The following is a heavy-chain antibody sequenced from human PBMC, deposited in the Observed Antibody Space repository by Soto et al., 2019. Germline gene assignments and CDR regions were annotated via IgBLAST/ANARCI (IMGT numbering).Heavy chain of an antibody. Sequence: QVQLQESGPGLVKPSQTLSLTCTVSGGSISSGGTGSYWTWIRQLPGKGLEWIGYIYYTGNTYINPSLTSRPNISIDTPENQFSLKLTSLTAADTVVYFCASGHDAYKVRYWGQGTRVTVSS. CDR1: GGSISSGGTGSY. D-gene: IGHD1-1*01. V-gene: IGHV4-31*03. CDR2: IYYTGNT. CDR3: ASGHDAYKVRY. J-gene: IGHJ4*02.